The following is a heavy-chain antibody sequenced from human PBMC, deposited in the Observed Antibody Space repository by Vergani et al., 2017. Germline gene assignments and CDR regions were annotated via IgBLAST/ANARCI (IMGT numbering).Heavy chain of an antibody. Sequence: QVQLVASGGGLVKPGGSLRLTCAASGFTFSNFYMSWLRQAPGTGLEWLSYISSSRTTIYYADSVKGRFTISRDNAKNSLYLQMNSLSAEDTAVYYCARSGYGPYDAFDIWGQGTMVIVSS. CDR1: GFTFSNFY. J-gene: IGHJ3*02. D-gene: IGHD5-12*01. CDR3: ARSGYGPYDAFDI. V-gene: IGHV3-11*04. CDR2: ISSSRTTI.